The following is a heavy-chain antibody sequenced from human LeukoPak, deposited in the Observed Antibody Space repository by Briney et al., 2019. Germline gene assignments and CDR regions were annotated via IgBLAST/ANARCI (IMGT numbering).Heavy chain of an antibody. CDR2: VYYSGST. D-gene: IGHD2-15*01. CDR1: GGSISSGDYY. CDR3: ARDDGSLFFDP. Sequence: PSQTLSLTCTVSGGSISSGDYYWSWIRQPPGKGLEWIGYVYYSGSTYYNPSLKSRVTISVDTSKNQFSLKLSSVTAADTAVYYCARDDGSLFFDPWGQGTLVTVSS. J-gene: IGHJ5*02. V-gene: IGHV4-30-4*01.